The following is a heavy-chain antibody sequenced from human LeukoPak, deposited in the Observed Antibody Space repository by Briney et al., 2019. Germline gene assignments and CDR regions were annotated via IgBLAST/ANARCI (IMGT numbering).Heavy chain of an antibody. D-gene: IGHD3-9*01. V-gene: IGHV1-18*01. CDR1: GYTFTSYG. J-gene: IGHJ2*01. Sequence: GASVKVSCKASGYTFTSYGISWVRQAPGQGLEWMGWISAYNGNTNYAQKLQGRVTMTTDTSTSTAYMELRSLRSDDTAVYYCARDRYDILTGYSGPPYWYFDLWGRGTLVTVSS. CDR2: ISAYNGNT. CDR3: ARDRYDILTGYSGPPYWYFDL.